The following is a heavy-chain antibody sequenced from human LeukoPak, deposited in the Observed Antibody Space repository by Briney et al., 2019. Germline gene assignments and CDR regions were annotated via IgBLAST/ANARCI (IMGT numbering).Heavy chain of an antibody. J-gene: IGHJ5*02. Sequence: GESLKISCKGSGYSFTRYWISWVRQMPGKGLEWMGRIDPSDSYTNYSPSFQGHVTISADKSISTAYLQWSSLKASDTAMYYRARLQDYYGSGRAGFDPWGQGTLVTVSS. CDR1: GYSFTRYW. CDR2: IDPSDSYT. V-gene: IGHV5-10-1*01. CDR3: ARLQDYYGSGRAGFDP. D-gene: IGHD3-10*01.